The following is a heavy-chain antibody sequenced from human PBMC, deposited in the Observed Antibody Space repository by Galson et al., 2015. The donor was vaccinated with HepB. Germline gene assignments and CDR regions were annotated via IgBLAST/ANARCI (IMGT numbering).Heavy chain of an antibody. Sequence: SLRLSCAASGFTFSSYGMHWVRQAPGKGLEWVAFIRYDGSNKYYADSVKGRFTISRDNSKNTLYLQMNSLRAEDTAVYYCAKDSVMVRGDLDLDYWGQGTLVTVSS. CDR1: GFTFSSYG. CDR2: IRYDGSNK. D-gene: IGHD3-10*01. CDR3: AKDSVMVRGDLDLDY. J-gene: IGHJ4*02. V-gene: IGHV3-30*02.